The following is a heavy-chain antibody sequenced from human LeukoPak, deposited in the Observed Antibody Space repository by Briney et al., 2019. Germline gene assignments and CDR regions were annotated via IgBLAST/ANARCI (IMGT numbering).Heavy chain of an antibody. Sequence: SVRVSCKASGGTFSSYAISWVRQAPGQGPEWMGRIIPILGIANYAQKFQGRVTITADKSTSTAYMELSSLRSEDTAVYYCASTYYYDSSGYYYVFYFDYWGQGTLVTVSS. V-gene: IGHV1-69*04. CDR3: ASTYYYDSSGYYYVFYFDY. CDR1: GGTFSSYA. D-gene: IGHD3-22*01. CDR2: IIPILGIA. J-gene: IGHJ4*02.